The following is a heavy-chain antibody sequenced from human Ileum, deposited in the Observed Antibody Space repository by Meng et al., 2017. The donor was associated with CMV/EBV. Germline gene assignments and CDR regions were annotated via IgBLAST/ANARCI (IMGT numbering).Heavy chain of an antibody. J-gene: IGHJ6*02. CDR2: MQHDGRSE. V-gene: IGHV3-33*03. D-gene: IGHD2-2*01. Sequence: GRSLRLSCAASGFSFGSYAMHWVRQAPGKGLEWVAFMQHDGRSEYYADSVKGRFTISRDNSKNTLFLQMNSLRAEDTAVYYCAKGLVVAAFYYYYGMDVWGQGTTVTVSS. CDR1: GFSFGSYA. CDR3: AKGLVVAAFYYYYGMDV.